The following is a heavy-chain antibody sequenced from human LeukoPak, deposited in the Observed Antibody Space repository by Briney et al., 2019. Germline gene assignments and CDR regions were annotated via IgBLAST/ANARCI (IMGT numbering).Heavy chain of an antibody. D-gene: IGHD4-11*01. CDR1: GGSINSGDYY. CDR3: AREVRYYVDV. Sequence: PSQTLSLTCTVSGGSINSGDYYWGWIRQHPGKGLEWIGYIFYSGSTYYNPSLKSRIIISVDTSKNQFSLKLSSVTAADTAVYYCAREVRYYVDVWGKGTTVTVSS. CDR2: IFYSGST. V-gene: IGHV4-31*03. J-gene: IGHJ6*03.